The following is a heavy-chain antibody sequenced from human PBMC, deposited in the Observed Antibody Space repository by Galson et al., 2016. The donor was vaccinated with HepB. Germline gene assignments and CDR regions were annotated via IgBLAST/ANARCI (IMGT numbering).Heavy chain of an antibody. CDR3: ARAVMLGRGMDV. D-gene: IGHD3-10*01. V-gene: IGHV6-1*01. CDR2: TFYRSTWEN. Sequence: CAISGDSVYNNGAAWVWIRQSPSRGLEWLGRTFYRSTWENHYAGSVKNRITISPDTSRNQFSLHLNSVIPEDTAVYYCARAVMLGRGMDVWGQGTTVTVSS. CDR1: GDSVYNNGAA. J-gene: IGHJ6*02.